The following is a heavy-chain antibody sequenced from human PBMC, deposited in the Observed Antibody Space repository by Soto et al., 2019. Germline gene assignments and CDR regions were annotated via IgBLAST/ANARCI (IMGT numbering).Heavy chain of an antibody. J-gene: IGHJ4*02. CDR3: ARWDGYSGYDSAFDY. V-gene: IGHV3-21*01. CDR2: ISSSSSYI. CDR1: GFTFSSYS. D-gene: IGHD5-12*01. Sequence: EVQLVESGGGLVKPGGSLRLSCAASGFTFSSYSMNWVRQAPGKGLEWVSSISSSSSYIYYADSVKGRFTISRDNAKNSLYLQMNSLRGEDTAVYYCARWDGYSGYDSAFDYWGQGTLVTVSS.